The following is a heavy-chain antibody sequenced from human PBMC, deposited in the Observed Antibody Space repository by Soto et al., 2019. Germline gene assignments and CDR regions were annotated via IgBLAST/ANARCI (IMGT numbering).Heavy chain of an antibody. CDR3: ARVTLKAGNWFDP. J-gene: IGHJ5*02. CDR2: INPNSRGT. Sequence: ASVKVSCKASGYTFTDYFIHWVRQAPGQGFEWMGWINPNSRGTNYAQKFQGRVTMTRDTSNSTAYMELRGLTSDDTAVYYCARVTLKAGNWFDPWGQGTLVTVSS. V-gene: IGHV1-2*02. CDR1: GYTFTDYF.